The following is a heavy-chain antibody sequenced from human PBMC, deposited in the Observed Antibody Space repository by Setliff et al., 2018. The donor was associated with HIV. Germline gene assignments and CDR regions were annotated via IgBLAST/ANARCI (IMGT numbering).Heavy chain of an antibody. Sequence: SETLSLTCTVSRGSVSDTLYYWSWIRQPPGKGLEWIGEINHSGNTNYNPSLKSRVTISVDTSKNQFSLRLSSVTAADTAVYYRARAVNQNKAMVYIARWGWYFDLWGRGTLVTVSS. CDR3: ARAVNQNKAMVYIARWGWYFDL. J-gene: IGHJ2*01. CDR1: RGSVSDTLYY. D-gene: IGHD5-18*01. V-gene: IGHV4-34*01. CDR2: INHSGNT.